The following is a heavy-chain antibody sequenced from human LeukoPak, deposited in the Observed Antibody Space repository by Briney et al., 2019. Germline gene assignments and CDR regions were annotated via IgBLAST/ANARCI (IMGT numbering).Heavy chain of an antibody. V-gene: IGHV4-59*12. D-gene: IGHD3-10*01. J-gene: IGHJ4*02. Sequence: SETLSLTCAVSGGSISSYYWSWIRQPPGRGLEWIGSIHYSGSTYYNPSLKSRVTISVDTSKNQFSLTLSSVTAADTAVYYCARDWWGYGSGSHFDYWGQGTLVTVSS. CDR1: GGSISSYY. CDR2: IHYSGST. CDR3: ARDWWGYGSGSHFDY.